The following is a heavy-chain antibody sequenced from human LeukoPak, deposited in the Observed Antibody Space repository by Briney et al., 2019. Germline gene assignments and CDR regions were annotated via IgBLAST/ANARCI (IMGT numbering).Heavy chain of an antibody. CDR2: ISSSSSYI. V-gene: IGHV3-21*01. D-gene: IGHD3-16*01. CDR1: GFTFSSYS. CDR3: ARDVTLGNFDY. J-gene: IGHJ4*02. Sequence: GGSLRLSCAASGFTFSSYSMNWVRQAPGKGLEWVSSISSSSSYIYYADSVKGRFTISRDNAKNSLYLQMNSLRAEDTAVYYCARDVTLGNFDYWGQGILVIVSS.